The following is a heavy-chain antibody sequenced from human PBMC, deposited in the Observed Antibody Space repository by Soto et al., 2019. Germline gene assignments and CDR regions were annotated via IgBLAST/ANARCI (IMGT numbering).Heavy chain of an antibody. CDR2: ISGSGGST. CDR1: GFPFSSYA. V-gene: IGHV3-23*01. Sequence: GGSLRLSCAASGFPFSSYAMSWVRQAPGKGLEWVSAISGSGGSTYYADSVKGRFTISRDNSKNTLYLQMNSLRAEDTAVYYCAKGSIANRPGDWFDPWGQGTLVTVSS. J-gene: IGHJ5*02. D-gene: IGHD6-6*01. CDR3: AKGSIANRPGDWFDP.